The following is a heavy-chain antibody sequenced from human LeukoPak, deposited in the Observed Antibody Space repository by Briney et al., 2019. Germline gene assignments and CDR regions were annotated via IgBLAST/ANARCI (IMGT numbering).Heavy chain of an antibody. D-gene: IGHD6-19*01. CDR3: ARGGGATYSSGADY. V-gene: IGHV4-34*01. J-gene: IGHJ4*02. CDR1: GGSFSGYY. CDR2: INHSGST. Sequence: PSETLSLTCAVYGGSFSGYYWSWIRQPPGKGLEWIGEINHSGSTNYNPSLKSRVTISVDTSKNQFSLKLSSVTAADTAVYYCARGGGATYSSGADYWGQGTLVTVSS.